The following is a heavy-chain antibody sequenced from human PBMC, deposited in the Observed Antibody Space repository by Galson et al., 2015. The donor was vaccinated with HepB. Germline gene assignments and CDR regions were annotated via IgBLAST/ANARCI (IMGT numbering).Heavy chain of an antibody. CDR2: TYYRSKWYN. CDR1: GDSVSSNSAA. J-gene: IGHJ6*03. CDR3: ARDQSSGWYNDYYYMDV. D-gene: IGHD6-19*01. Sequence: CAISGDSVSSNSAAWNWIRQSPSRGLEWLGRTYYRSKWYNDCAVSVKSRITINPDTSKNQFSLQLNSVTPEDTAVHYCARDQSSGWYNDYYYMDVWGKGTTVTVSS. V-gene: IGHV6-1*01.